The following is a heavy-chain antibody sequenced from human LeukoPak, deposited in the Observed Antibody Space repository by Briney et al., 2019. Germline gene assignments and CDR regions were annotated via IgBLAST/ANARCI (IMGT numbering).Heavy chain of an antibody. J-gene: IGHJ4*02. V-gene: IGHV3-30*01. CDR1: GFTFSSYA. D-gene: IGHD6-19*01. CDR3: AREKPVFSSIDY. Sequence: GGCLRLSCAASGFTFSSYAMHWVRQAPGKGLGWEAVISYDGSNKYYADSVKGRFTISRDNSKNTRYLQMNSLRAEDTAVYYCAREKPVFSSIDYWGQGTLVTVSS. CDR2: ISYDGSNK.